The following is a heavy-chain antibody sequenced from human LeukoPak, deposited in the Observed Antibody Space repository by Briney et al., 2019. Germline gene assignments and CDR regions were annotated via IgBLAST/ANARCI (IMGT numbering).Heavy chain of an antibody. Sequence: ASVKVSCKASGYTFTNYAMNWVRQAPGQGLEWMGWINTNTGNPTYAQGFTGRFVFSLDTSVSTAYLQISSLKTEDIAVYYCARTEETVTGTFDYWGQGTLVTVSS. CDR2: INTNTGNP. CDR1: GYTFTNYA. V-gene: IGHV7-4-1*02. J-gene: IGHJ4*02. CDR3: ARTEETVTGTFDY. D-gene: IGHD6-19*01.